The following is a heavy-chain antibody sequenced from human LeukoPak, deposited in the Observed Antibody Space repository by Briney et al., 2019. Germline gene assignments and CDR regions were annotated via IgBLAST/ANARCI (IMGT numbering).Heavy chain of an antibody. CDR1: GGSISSYS. J-gene: IGHJ4*02. V-gene: IGHV4-4*07. D-gene: IGHD7-27*01. CDR3: ASRKLGNDY. Sequence: SETLSLTCTVSGGSISSYSWSWIRQPAGKGLEWIGRIFASGSTKYNPSLKSRVTISVDTSKNEFSLKLNSVTAADTAVYYCASRKLGNDYWGQGTLVTVSS. CDR2: IFASGST.